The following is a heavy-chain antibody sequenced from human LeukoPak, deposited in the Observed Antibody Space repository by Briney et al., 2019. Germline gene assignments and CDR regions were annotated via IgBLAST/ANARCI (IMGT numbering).Heavy chain of an antibody. CDR3: ARNPYYYDSSGYYSGYDAFDI. D-gene: IGHD3-22*01. V-gene: IGHV4-38-2*02. CDR1: GYSISSGYY. Sequence: PSETLSLTCTVSGYSISSGYYWGWIRQPPGKGLEWIGSIYHSGSTYYNPSLKSRVTISVDTSKNQFSLKLSSVTAADTAVYYCARNPYYYDSSGYYSGYDAFDIWGQGTMVTVSS. CDR2: IYHSGST. J-gene: IGHJ3*02.